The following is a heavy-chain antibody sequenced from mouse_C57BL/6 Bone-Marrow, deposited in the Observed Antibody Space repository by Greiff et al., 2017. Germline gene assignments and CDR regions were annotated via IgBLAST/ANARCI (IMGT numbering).Heavy chain of an antibody. CDR1: GYTFTDYY. J-gene: IGHJ3*01. V-gene: IGHV1-76*01. CDR2: IYPGSGNT. CDR3: TRRHYGP. Sequence: VQLQQSGAELVRPGASVKLSCKASGYTFTDYYINWVKQRPGQGLEWIGRIYPGSGNTYYNEKFKGKATLTAEKSSSTAYMQLSSLTSEDSAVYFCTRRHYGPWGQGTLVTVSA. D-gene: IGHD1-1*01.